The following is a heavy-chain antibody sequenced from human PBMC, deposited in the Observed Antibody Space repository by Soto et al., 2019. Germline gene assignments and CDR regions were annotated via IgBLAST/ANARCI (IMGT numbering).Heavy chain of an antibody. V-gene: IGHV3-23*01. D-gene: IGHD6-19*01. CDR1: GFTFSSYA. Sequence: GALRLSCAASGFTFSSYAMSWVRQAPGKWLEWVSAISGSGGSTYYADSVKGRFTISRDNSKNTLYLQMNSLRAEDTAVYYCAKDSRREQWLVPFDYWGQGTLVTVSS. CDR3: AKDSRREQWLVPFDY. CDR2: ISGSGGST. J-gene: IGHJ4*02.